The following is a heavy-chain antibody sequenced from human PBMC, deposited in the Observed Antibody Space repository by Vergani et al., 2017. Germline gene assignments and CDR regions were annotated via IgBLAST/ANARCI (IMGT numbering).Heavy chain of an antibody. V-gene: IGHV4-34*01. D-gene: IGHD3-9*01. CDR1: GGSFSGYY. J-gene: IGHJ4*02. Sequence: QVQLQQWGAGLLKPSETLSLTCAVYGGSFSGYYWSWIRQPPGKGLEWIGEINHSGSTNYNPSLKSRVTISVDTSKNQFSLKLSSVTAADTAVYYCARGQTYYYILTGYYSRQFDYWGQGTLVTVSS. CDR2: INHSGST. CDR3: ARGQTYYYILTGYYSRQFDY.